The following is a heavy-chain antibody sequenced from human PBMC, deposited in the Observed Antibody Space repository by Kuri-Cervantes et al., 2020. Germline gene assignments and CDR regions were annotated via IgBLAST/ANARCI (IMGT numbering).Heavy chain of an antibody. V-gene: IGHV3-74*01. CDR1: GFTFSSYG. CDR2: INSDGSST. J-gene: IGHJ4*02. Sequence: GGSLRLSCAASGFTFSSYGMHWVRQAPGKGLVWVSHINSDGSSTSYADSVKGRFTISRDNAKNTLYLQMNSLRAEDTAVYYCAKSGTDTAMVNFDYWGQGTLVTVSS. D-gene: IGHD5-18*01. CDR3: AKSGTDTAMVNFDY.